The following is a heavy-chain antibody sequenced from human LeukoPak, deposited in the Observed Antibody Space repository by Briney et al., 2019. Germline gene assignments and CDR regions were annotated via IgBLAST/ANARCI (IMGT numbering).Heavy chain of an antibody. CDR1: GFTVSSNY. Sequence: GGSLRLSCAASGFTVSSNYMSWVRQAPGKGLEWVSFIHSGVSTYYADSVKGRFTISRDNPKNTVYLQMNSLRAEDTAVYYCARASAVAGTRHYWGQGTLVTVSS. CDR3: ARASAVAGTRHY. J-gene: IGHJ4*02. V-gene: IGHV3-53*01. D-gene: IGHD6-19*01. CDR2: IHSGVST.